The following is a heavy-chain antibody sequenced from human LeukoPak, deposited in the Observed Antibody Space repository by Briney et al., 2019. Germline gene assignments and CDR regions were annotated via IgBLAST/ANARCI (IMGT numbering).Heavy chain of an antibody. CDR1: GGSISSYY. V-gene: IGHV4-39*01. CDR3: TRRPSTYYDFWSGYYLDNWFDP. J-gene: IGHJ5*02. CDR2: IYYSGST. D-gene: IGHD3-3*01. Sequence: SETLSLTCTVSGGSISSYYWGWIRQPPGKGLEWIGSIYYSGSTYYNPSLKSRVAISVDTSKNQFSLKLSSVTAADTAVYYCTRRPSTYYDFWSGYYLDNWFDPWGQGTLVTVSS.